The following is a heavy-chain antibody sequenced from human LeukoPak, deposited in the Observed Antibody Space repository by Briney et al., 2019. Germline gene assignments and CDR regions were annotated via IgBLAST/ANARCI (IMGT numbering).Heavy chain of an antibody. D-gene: IGHD5-18*01. Sequence: SVKVSCKASGGTFSSYGISWVRQAPGQGLEWMGGIIPIFGTTKYAQKFQGRVTITADESTNTVYVELSSLRSEDTAVYYCARISYVDTVIDYWGQGTLVTVSS. CDR3: ARISYVDTVIDY. V-gene: IGHV1-69*13. CDR2: IIPIFGTT. CDR1: GGTFSSYG. J-gene: IGHJ4*02.